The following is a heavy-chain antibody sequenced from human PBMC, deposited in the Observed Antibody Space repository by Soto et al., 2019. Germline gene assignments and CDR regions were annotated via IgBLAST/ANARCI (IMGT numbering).Heavy chain of an antibody. J-gene: IGHJ5*02. V-gene: IGHV4-30-2*01. D-gene: IGHD3-10*01. CDR2: IYDSGST. CDR3: ARILMRGNWFDP. Sequence: SETLSLTCAVSGGSISSGGYSWSWIRQPPGKGLEWIGYIYDSGSTYYNPSLKSRVTISVDRSKNQFSLKLSSVTAADTAVYYCARILMRGNWFDPWGQGTLVTVSS. CDR1: GGSISSGGYS.